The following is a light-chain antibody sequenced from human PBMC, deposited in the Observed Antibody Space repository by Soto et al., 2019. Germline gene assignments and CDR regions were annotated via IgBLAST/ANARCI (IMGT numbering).Light chain of an antibody. CDR1: QTIDTY. V-gene: IGKV1-39*01. CDR3: QQGYSPVLT. Sequence: DIQMTQSPSSLSASVGDRVTITCRASQTIDTYLNWFQQRPGKAPRLLIFAASRLQSGVSSRFSGSGSGTDFTLTISSLQPEDFATYYCQQGYSPVLTFGGGTNVEMK. J-gene: IGKJ4*01. CDR2: AAS.